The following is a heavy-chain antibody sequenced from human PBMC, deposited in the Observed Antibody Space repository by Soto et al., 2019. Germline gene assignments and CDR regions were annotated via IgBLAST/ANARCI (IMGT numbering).Heavy chain of an antibody. J-gene: IGHJ3*02. CDR1: GFTFSGHW. CDR3: AREAGYCSRTSCYRRAFDT. Sequence: EVQLVESGGDLVRPGGSLRLSCAASGFTFSGHWMHWVRQVPGKGLEWVSRVNTDGGTSAYADSVKGRFTISRENDKNTRYLQMSGLRAEDAAVYYCAREAGYCSRTSCYRRAFDTWGQGTTVSVSS. D-gene: IGHD2-2*01. V-gene: IGHV3-74*03. CDR2: VNTDGGTS.